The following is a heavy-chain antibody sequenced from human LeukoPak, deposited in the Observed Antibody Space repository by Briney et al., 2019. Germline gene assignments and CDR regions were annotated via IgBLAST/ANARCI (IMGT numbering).Heavy chain of an antibody. D-gene: IGHD3-16*01. CDR2: INHSGST. CDR1: GGSFSGYY. Sequence: PSETLSLTCAVYGGSFSGYYWSWIRQPPGKGLEWIGEINHSGSTNYNPSLKSRVTISVDTSKNQFSLKLSSVTAADTAVYYCARVYRGSTRGTRFEYWGQGTLVTVSS. J-gene: IGHJ4*02. CDR3: ARVYRGSTRGTRFEY. V-gene: IGHV4-34*01.